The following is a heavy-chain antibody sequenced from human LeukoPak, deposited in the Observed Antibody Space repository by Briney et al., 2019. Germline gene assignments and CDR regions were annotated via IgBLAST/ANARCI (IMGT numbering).Heavy chain of an antibody. D-gene: IGHD3-10*01. V-gene: IGHV3-48*04. CDR2: ISSSSDTI. Sequence: GGSLRLSCAASGFTFSSYSMNWVRQAPGKGLEWVSYISSSSDTIYYADSVKGRFTISRDNAKNSLYLQMNSLRAEDTAVYYCATGTVLWFGEFPQNFDYWGQGTLVTVSS. J-gene: IGHJ4*02. CDR3: ATGTVLWFGEFPQNFDY. CDR1: GFTFSSYS.